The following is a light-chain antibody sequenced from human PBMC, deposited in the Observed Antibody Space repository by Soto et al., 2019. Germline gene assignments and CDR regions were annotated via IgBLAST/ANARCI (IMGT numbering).Light chain of an antibody. V-gene: IGKV1-5*03. CDR1: QSISSW. J-gene: IGKJ2*01. CDR3: QQYNGYGSPMYT. Sequence: DIQMTQSPSTLSASVGDRVTITCRASQSISSWLAWYQQKPGKAPKLLIYKASSLESGVPSRFSGSGSGTEFTLTISSLQPDDFATYYCQQYNGYGSPMYTFGQGTKLEIK. CDR2: KAS.